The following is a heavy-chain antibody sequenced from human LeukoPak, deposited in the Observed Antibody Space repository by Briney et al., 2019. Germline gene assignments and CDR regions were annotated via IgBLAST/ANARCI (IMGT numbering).Heavy chain of an antibody. D-gene: IGHD3-10*01. J-gene: IGHJ6*03. CDR2: IYYSGST. Sequence: SETLSLTCTVSGGSISSSSYYWGWIRQPPGKGLEWIGSIYYSGSTYYNPSLKSRVTISVDTSKNQFSLKLSSVTAADTAVYYCARSTITMVRGVIKTTTTWYSYYYMDVWGKGTTVTVSS. V-gene: IGHV4-39*07. CDR1: GGSISSSSYY. CDR3: ARSTITMVRGVIKTTTTWYSYYYMDV.